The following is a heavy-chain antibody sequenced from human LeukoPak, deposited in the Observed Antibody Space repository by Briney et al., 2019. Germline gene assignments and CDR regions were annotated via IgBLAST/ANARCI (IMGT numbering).Heavy chain of an antibody. CDR2: INADNGNT. V-gene: IGHV1-3*03. CDR1: GYTFTSYA. CDR3: ARGGSVVPASTWFAP. Sequence: ASVKVSCKASGYTFTSYAMHWVRQAPGQRLEWMGWINADNGNTKYSQEFQGRVTITRDTSASTAYMELSSLKSDDMAVYYCARGGSVVPASTWFAPGGQGTLVTVSS. D-gene: IGHD2-2*01. J-gene: IGHJ5*02.